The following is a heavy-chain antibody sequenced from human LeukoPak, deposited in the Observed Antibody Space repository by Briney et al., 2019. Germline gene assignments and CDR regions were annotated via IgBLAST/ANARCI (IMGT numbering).Heavy chain of an antibody. V-gene: IGHV1-18*01. D-gene: IGHD3-22*01. CDR1: GYTFTSYG. CDR2: ISGYNVNK. Sequence: GASVKVSCTASGYTFTSYGISWVRQAPGQGLEWMGWISGYNVNKNYAQKLQGRVTMTTDTSTSTAYMELRSLRSDDTAVYYCARWDPYDSSGYYHFDYWGQGTLVTVSS. CDR3: ARWDPYDSSGYYHFDY. J-gene: IGHJ4*02.